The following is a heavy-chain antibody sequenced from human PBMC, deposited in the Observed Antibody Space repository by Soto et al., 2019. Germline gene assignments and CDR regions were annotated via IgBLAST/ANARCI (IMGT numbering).Heavy chain of an antibody. D-gene: IGHD5-12*01. Sequence: GASVEVSCKASGYTFTSYGISWVRQAPGQGLEWMGWISAYNGNTNYAQKLQGRVTMTTDTSTSTAYMELRSLRSDDTAVYYCARDLGPRRDGYNYGYWGQGTLVTVSS. CDR3: ARDLGPRRDGYNYGY. CDR1: GYTFTSYG. CDR2: ISAYNGNT. V-gene: IGHV1-18*01. J-gene: IGHJ4*02.